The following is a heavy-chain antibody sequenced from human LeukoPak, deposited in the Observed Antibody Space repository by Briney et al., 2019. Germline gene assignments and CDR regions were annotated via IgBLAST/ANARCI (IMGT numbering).Heavy chain of an antibody. J-gene: IGHJ4*02. D-gene: IGHD3-22*01. Sequence: GGSLTLSCAASGFTVSSNYMNWVRRAPGKGLEWVSLIYGGGSTNYADSVKGRFTISRDSSKNTLYLQMNSLRVDDTAVYYLAKGPRPGSSGFPNLDYWGQGTLVTGSS. CDR3: AKGPRPGSSGFPNLDY. V-gene: IGHV3-53*01. CDR1: GFTVSSNY. CDR2: IYGGGST.